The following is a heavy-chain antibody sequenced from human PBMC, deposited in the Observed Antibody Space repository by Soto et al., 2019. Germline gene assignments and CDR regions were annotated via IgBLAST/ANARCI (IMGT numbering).Heavy chain of an antibody. CDR1: GFAFNSYS. CDR3: ARDDGWLILDY. J-gene: IGHJ4*02. CDR2: ITRSSSYI. D-gene: IGHD6-19*01. V-gene: IGHV3-21*06. Sequence: GGSLRLSCAASGFAFNSYSMNWVRQAPGKGLEWVAFITRSSSYIYYADSVRGRFTLSRDNAKNSLYLQMNSLRAEDTAIYYCARDDGWLILDYWGQGTLVTVSS.